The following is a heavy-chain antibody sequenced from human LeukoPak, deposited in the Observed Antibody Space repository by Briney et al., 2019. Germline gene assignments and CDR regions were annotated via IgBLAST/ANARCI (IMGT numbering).Heavy chain of an antibody. CDR3: ARASGLGATLTDY. D-gene: IGHD1-26*01. V-gene: IGHV4-61*01. CDR2: IYYSGST. CDR1: GGSISSNSYY. J-gene: IGHJ4*02. Sequence: SETLSLTCTVSGGSISSNSYYWSWIRQPPGKGLEWIGYIYYSGSTNYNPSLKSRVTISVDTSKNQFSLKLSSVTAADTAVYYCARASGLGATLTDYWGQGTLVTVSS.